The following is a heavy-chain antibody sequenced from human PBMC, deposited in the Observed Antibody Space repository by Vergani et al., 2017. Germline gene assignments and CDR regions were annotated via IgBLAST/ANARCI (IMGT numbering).Heavy chain of an antibody. D-gene: IGHD5-24*01. Sequence: EVQLVESGGGLVQPGGSLRLSCAASGFTFSSYWMHWVRQAPGKGLVWVSRINSDGSSTSYADSVKSRFTISRDNAKNTQYLQMNSLRAEDTAVYYCARWYRGYKLRRFFDYWGQGTLVTVSS. CDR2: INSDGSST. CDR3: ARWYRGYKLRRFFDY. CDR1: GFTFSSYW. V-gene: IGHV3-74*01. J-gene: IGHJ4*02.